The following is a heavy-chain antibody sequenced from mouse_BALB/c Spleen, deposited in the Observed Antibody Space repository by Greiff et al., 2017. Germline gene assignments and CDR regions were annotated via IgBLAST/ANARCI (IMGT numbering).Heavy chain of an antibody. Sequence: EVKLVESGGGLVKPGGSLKLSCAASGFAFSSYDMSWVRQTPEKRLEWVAYISSGGGSTYYPDTVKGRFTISRDNAKNTLYLQMSSLKSEDTAMYYCARHVRTTYDDYLDYWGQGTTLTVSS. CDR1: GFAFSSYD. J-gene: IGHJ2*01. D-gene: IGHD2-3*01. V-gene: IGHV5-12-1*01. CDR3: ARHVRTTYDDYLDY. CDR2: ISSGGGST.